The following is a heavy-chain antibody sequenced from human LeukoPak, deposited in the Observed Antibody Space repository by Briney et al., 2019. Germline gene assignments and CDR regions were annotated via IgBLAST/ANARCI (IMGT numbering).Heavy chain of an antibody. CDR2: IYYSGST. V-gene: IGHV4-59*08. CDR1: GGSISSYY. J-gene: IGHJ3*02. CDR3: ARANYYHNIGYSRGAFDI. D-gene: IGHD3-22*01. Sequence: SETLSLACTVSGGSISSYYWSWIRQPPGKGLEWIGYIYYSGSTYYNPSLKSRVTISVDTSKNQFSLKLSSVTAADTAVYYCARANYYHNIGYSRGAFDIWGQGTMVTVSS.